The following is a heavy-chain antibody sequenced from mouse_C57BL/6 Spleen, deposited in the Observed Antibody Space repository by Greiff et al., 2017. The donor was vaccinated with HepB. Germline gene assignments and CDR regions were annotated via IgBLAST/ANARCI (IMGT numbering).Heavy chain of an antibody. J-gene: IGHJ2*01. D-gene: IGHD1-1*01. Sequence: QVQLKQPGTELVKPGASAKLSCKASGYTFTSYWMHWVKQRPGQGLEWIGNINPSNGGTNYNEKFKSKATLTVDKSSSTAYMQLSSLTSEDSAVYYWSRDGSSSRLYYGSYYWGQGTTLTVSS. CDR3: SRDGSSSRLYYGSYY. CDR1: GYTFTSYW. CDR2: INPSNGGT. V-gene: IGHV1-53*01.